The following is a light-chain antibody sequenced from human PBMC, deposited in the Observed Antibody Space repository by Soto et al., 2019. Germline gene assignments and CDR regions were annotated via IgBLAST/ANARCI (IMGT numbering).Light chain of an antibody. CDR1: QGISSY. J-gene: IGKJ3*01. Sequence: DIQLTQSPSFLPASVGDRVTITCRASQGISSYLAWYQQKPGKAPKLLIYVASTLQSGVPSRFSGTGSGTDFTLTISSLQPEDFATYYCQQLKSYNPNFGPGTKVDIK. V-gene: IGKV1-9*01. CDR3: QQLKSYNPN. CDR2: VAS.